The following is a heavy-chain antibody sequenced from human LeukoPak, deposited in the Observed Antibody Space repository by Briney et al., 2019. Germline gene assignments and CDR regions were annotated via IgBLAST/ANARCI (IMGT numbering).Heavy chain of an antibody. CDR2: IYSGDST. CDR1: GFTVSSNY. CDR3: ARDLATGRGSYFDY. V-gene: IGHV3-53*01. Sequence: GGSLRLSCAASGFTVSSNYMSWVRQAPGKGLEWVSVIYSGDSTYYADSVKGRFTISRDNSKNTLYLQMNSLRAEDTAVYYCARDLATGRGSYFDYWGQGTLVTVSS. D-gene: IGHD6-13*01. J-gene: IGHJ4*02.